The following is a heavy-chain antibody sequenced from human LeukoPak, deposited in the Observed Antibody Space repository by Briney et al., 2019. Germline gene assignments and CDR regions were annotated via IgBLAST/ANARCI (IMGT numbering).Heavy chain of an antibody. J-gene: IGHJ1*01. D-gene: IGHD3-10*01. CDR2: ISSSSSCI. CDR1: GFTFSSYS. Sequence: GGSLRLSCAASGFTFSSYSMNWVRQAPGKGLEWVSSISSSSSCIYYADSVKGRFTISRDNAKNSLYLQMNSLRAEDTAVYYCARDGRDGSGSYKSEYFQHWGQGTLVTVSS. CDR3: ARDGRDGSGSYKSEYFQH. V-gene: IGHV3-21*01.